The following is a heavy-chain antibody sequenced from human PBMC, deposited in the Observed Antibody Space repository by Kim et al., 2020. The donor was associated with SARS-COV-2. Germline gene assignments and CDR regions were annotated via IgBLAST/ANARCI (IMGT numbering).Heavy chain of an antibody. CDR1: GYILTELS. D-gene: IGHD3-10*01. J-gene: IGHJ6*02. CDR3: ATDGFGELLSPSGMDV. V-gene: IGHV1-24*01. Sequence: ASVRVSCKVSGYILTELSMHWVRQAPGKGLEWMGGFDPEDGETIYAQKFQGRVTMTEDTSTDTAYMELSSLRSEDTAVYYCATDGFGELLSPSGMDVWGQGTTVTVSS. CDR2: FDPEDGET.